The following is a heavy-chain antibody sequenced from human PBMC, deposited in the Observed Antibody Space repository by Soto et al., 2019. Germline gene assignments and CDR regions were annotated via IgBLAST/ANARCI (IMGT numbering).Heavy chain of an antibody. Sequence: GESLKISCKGSVSRFSSYRIGWVRQMPGKGLELMGIIVPGDSDTRYSPSFQGQITIAAANSISTAYMQCSPLKASHTAIYYCATRLRAYSSGVDYSGQGTMVTVSS. J-gene: IGHJ4*02. D-gene: IGHD5-18*01. CDR2: IVPGDSDT. CDR3: ATRLRAYSSGVDY. V-gene: IGHV5-51*01. CDR1: VSRFSSYR.